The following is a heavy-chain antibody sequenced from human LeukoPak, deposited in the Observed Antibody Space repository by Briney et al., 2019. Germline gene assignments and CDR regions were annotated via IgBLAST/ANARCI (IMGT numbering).Heavy chain of an antibody. CDR3: ARDLGRYCSGGSCHYYSYYMDV. D-gene: IGHD2-15*01. V-gene: IGHV4-4*07. CDR1: GGSISSYY. J-gene: IGHJ6*03. Sequence: SETLSLTCTVSGGSISSYYWSWIRQPAGKGLEWIGRIYTSGSTNYNPSLKSRVTISVDTSKNQFSLKLSSVTAADTAVYYCARDLGRYCSGGSCHYYSYYMDVWGKGTTVTVSS. CDR2: IYTSGST.